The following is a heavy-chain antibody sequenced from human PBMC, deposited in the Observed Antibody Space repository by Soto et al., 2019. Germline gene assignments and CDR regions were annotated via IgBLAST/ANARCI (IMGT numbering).Heavy chain of an antibody. D-gene: IGHD3-9*01. V-gene: IGHV5-51*01. CDR1: GYSFTSYW. Sequence: PGESLKISCKGSGYSFTSYWIGWVRQMPGKGLEWMGIIYPGDSDTRYSPSFQGQVTISADKSISTAYLQWSSLKASDTAMYYCARQVDILTGYYKPHFDYWGQGTLVTVSS. J-gene: IGHJ4*02. CDR2: IYPGDSDT. CDR3: ARQVDILTGYYKPHFDY.